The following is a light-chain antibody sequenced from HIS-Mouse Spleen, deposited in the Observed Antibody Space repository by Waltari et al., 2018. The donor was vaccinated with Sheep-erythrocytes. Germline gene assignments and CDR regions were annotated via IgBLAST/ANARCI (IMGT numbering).Light chain of an antibody. Sequence: QSALTQPASVSGSPGQSITISCTGTSSDVGGYNYASWYQQHPGKAPKLMIYDVSNRPSGVSNRFSGSKSGNTASLTISGLQAEDEADYYCSSYTSSSTWVFGGVTKLTVL. J-gene: IGLJ3*02. CDR2: DVS. CDR1: SSDVGGYNY. CDR3: SSYTSSSTWV. V-gene: IGLV2-14*03.